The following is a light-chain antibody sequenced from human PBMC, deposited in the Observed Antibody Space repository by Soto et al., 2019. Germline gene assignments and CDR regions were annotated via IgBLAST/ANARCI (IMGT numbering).Light chain of an antibody. V-gene: IGKV3-11*01. CDR3: QKRGT. J-gene: IGKJ3*01. CDR2: DTS. CDR1: QSVNKH. Sequence: EIVLTQSPATLSVSPGERATLSCRASQSVNKHLAWYQHRPGQAPRLLIYDTSYRAAGIPARFSGSGSGTDFTLPTRSPETADLAVYYRQKRGTFGPGTKVDI.